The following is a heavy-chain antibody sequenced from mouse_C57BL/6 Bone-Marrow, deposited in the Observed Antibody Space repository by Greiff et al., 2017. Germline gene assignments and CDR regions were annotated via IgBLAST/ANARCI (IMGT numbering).Heavy chain of an antibody. J-gene: IGHJ1*03. V-gene: IGHV1-82*01. CDR1: GYAFSSSW. CDR3: ARDYGGGYWYFDV. CDR2: IYPGDGDT. Sequence: QVQLKQSGPELVKPGASVKISCKASGYAFSSSWMNWVKQRPGKGLEWIGRIYPGDGDTNYNGKFKGKATLTADKSSSTAYMQPSSLTSEDSAVYFCARDYGGGYWYFDVCGTGTAVTVSS. D-gene: IGHD1-1*01.